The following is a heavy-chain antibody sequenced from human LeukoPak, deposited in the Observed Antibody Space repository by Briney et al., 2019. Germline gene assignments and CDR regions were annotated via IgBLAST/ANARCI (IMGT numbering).Heavy chain of an antibody. CDR3: ARISCSSTGCYYDYGDYDSPFDY. CDR2: ISWNSAYI. CDR1: GFTFHHYA. V-gene: IGHV3-9*01. J-gene: IGHJ4*02. Sequence: PGRSLRLSCAASGFTFHHYAIHWVRQVPGKGLEWVSGISWNSAYIGYADSVKGRFTISRDNAKNSAYLQMNSLRAEDTAVYYCARISCSSTGCYYDYGDYDSPFDYWGQGTLVTVSS. D-gene: IGHD2-2*01.